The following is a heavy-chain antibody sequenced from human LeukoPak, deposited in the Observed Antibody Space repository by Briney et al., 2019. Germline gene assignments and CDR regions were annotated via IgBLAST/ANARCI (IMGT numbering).Heavy chain of an antibody. Sequence: PGGSLRLSCAASGFTFSSYSMNWVRQAPGKGLEWVSSINSSSTYIYYADSVKGRFTISRDNAKNSLYLQMNSLRAEDTAVYYCARDYCRSAGCYNVDYWGQGALVTVSS. CDR2: INSSSTYI. D-gene: IGHD2-2*02. CDR3: ARDYCRSAGCYNVDY. J-gene: IGHJ4*02. V-gene: IGHV3-21*01. CDR1: GFTFSSYS.